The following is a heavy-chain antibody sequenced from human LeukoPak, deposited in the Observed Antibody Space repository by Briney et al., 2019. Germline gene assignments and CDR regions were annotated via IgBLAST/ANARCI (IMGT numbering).Heavy chain of an antibody. CDR1: GGTFSSFT. D-gene: IGHD1-26*01. Sequence: SVKVSCRASGGTFSSFTFTWVRQAPGQGLEWMGRIIPVLGITNYAQKFQGRVTITADKSTSTAYMELSSLKSEDTAMYFCANSLVGATSLWGPGTMVTVSS. J-gene: IGHJ3*01. CDR2: IIPVLGIT. CDR3: ANSLVGATSL. V-gene: IGHV1-69*02.